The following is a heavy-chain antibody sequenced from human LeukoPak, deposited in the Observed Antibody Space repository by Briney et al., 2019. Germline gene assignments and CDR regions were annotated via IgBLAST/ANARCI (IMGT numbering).Heavy chain of an antibody. CDR1: GYTFTGYY. CDR2: IDPNSGGS. V-gene: IGHV1-2*02. Sequence: ASVKVSCKTSGYTFTGYYIHWVRQSPGQGLEWMGWIDPNSGGSNSAQKFQGRVTMTRDTSISTAYMELSRLRSDDTAVYYCARAPRGFCSGGSCFDFWGQGTLVTVSS. CDR3: ARAPRGFCSGGSCFDF. J-gene: IGHJ4*02. D-gene: IGHD2-15*01.